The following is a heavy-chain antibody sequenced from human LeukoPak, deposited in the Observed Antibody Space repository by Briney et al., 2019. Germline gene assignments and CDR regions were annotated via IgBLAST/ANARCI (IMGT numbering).Heavy chain of an antibody. CDR1: GLTFNIYW. V-gene: IGHV3-7*01. CDR3: AGDRAQYYDDSFDI. D-gene: IGHD3-3*01. CDR2: IKPDGSAV. Sequence: GSLRLSCAASGLTFNIYWMSWIRQAPGKGLEWVANIKPDGSAVYYLDSVKGRFTISRDNAQNSVFLQMNTLGVEDTAVYYCAGDRAQYYDDSFDIWGQGTMVTVSS. J-gene: IGHJ3*02.